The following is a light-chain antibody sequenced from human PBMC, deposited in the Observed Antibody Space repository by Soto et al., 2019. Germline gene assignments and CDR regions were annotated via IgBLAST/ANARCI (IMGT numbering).Light chain of an antibody. J-gene: IGKJ1*01. CDR3: QHYNSFPWT. CDR1: QSIINW. CDR2: KAS. Sequence: AAGSRVTITCRASQSIINWLGWYQQKPGKAPKLLIYKASSLESGVPSRFSGSGSGTDFTLTINRLQPDDFATYYCQHYNSFPWTFGQGTKV. V-gene: IGKV1-5*03.